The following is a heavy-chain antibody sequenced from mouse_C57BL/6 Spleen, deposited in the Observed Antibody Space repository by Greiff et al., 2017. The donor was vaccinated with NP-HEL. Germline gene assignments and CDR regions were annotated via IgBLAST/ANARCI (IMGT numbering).Heavy chain of an antibody. Sequence: VQLQQSGPELVKPGASVKIPCKASGYTFTDYNMDWVKQSHGKSLEWIGDINPNNGGTIYNQKFKGKATLTVDKSSSTAYMELRSLTSEDTAVYYCARSENYDGSSLYYYAMDYWGQGTSVTVSS. CDR1: GYTFTDYN. CDR2: INPNNGGT. D-gene: IGHD1-1*01. J-gene: IGHJ4*01. V-gene: IGHV1-18*01. CDR3: ARSENYDGSSLYYYAMDY.